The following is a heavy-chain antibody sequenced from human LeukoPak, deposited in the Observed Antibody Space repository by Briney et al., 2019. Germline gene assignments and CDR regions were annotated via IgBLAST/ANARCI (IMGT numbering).Heavy chain of an antibody. V-gene: IGHV4-4*07. D-gene: IGHD6-13*01. Sequence: PSETLSLTCTVSGGSISSYYWSWIRQPAGKGLEWIGRIYTSGSTNYNPSLKSRVTMSVDTSKNQFSLKLSSVTAADTAVYYCARTTAAVRVGAFDIWGQGTMVTVSS. CDR3: ARTTAAVRVGAFDI. CDR1: GGSISSYY. J-gene: IGHJ3*02. CDR2: IYTSGST.